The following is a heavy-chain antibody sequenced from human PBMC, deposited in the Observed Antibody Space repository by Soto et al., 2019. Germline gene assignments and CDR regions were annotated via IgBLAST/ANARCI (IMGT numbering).Heavy chain of an antibody. D-gene: IGHD4-17*01. J-gene: IGHJ4*02. CDR3: ARESYGDPYYFDY. CDR2: IYSGGST. Sequence: GGSLRLSCAASGFTVSSNYMSWVRQAPGKGLEWVSVIYSGGSTYYADSVKGRFTISRDNSKNTLYLQMNSLRAEDTAVYYCARESYGDPYYFDYWGQGARVTVSS. CDR1: GFTVSSNY. V-gene: IGHV3-53*01.